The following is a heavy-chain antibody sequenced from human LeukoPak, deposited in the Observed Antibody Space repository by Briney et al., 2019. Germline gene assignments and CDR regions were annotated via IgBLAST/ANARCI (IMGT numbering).Heavy chain of an antibody. V-gene: IGHV3-21*01. J-gene: IGHJ4*02. Sequence: GGSLRLSCAASGFTFSSYSMNWVRQAPGKGLEWVSSISSSSSYIYYADSVKGRFTISRDNAKNSLYLQMNSLRAEDTAVYYCARETVAVAATPEPFDYWGQGTLVTVSS. CDR1: GFTFSSYS. CDR3: ARETVAVAATPEPFDY. D-gene: IGHD2-15*01. CDR2: ISSSSSYI.